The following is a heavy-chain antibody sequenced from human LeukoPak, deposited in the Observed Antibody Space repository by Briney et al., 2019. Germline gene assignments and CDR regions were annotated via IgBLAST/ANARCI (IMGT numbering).Heavy chain of an antibody. CDR1: GGSFSDYY. D-gene: IGHD6-6*01. J-gene: IGHJ5*02. V-gene: IGHV4-59*08. CDR2: VYYTGST. Sequence: KASETLSLTCAVYGGSFSDYYWSWIRQPPGKGLEWIGYVYYTGSTSYNPSLKSRVTISGDTSKNQFSLKLSSVTAADTAVYYCTRRGGSSSSDWFDPWGQGTLVIVSS. CDR3: TRRGGSSSSDWFDP.